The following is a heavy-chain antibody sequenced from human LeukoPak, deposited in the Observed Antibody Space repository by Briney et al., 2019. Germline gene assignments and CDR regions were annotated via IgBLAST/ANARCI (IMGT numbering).Heavy chain of an antibody. CDR3: ARGRTTTLYYFDY. D-gene: IGHD1-1*01. J-gene: IGHJ4*02. CDR1: GFTFSNYN. Sequence: GGSLRLSCAASGFTFSNYNLNWVRQAPGKGLEWVSYISDGSSTIYYAESVKGRFTISRDNAKNSLYLQMNSLRAEDTAVYYCARGRTTTLYYFDYWGQGTLVTVSS. V-gene: IGHV3-48*04. CDR2: ISDGSSTI.